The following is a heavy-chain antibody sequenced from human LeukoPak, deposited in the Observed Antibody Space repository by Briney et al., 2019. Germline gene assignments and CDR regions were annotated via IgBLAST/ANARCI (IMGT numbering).Heavy chain of an antibody. Sequence: ASVKVSCKASGYTFTTYYMHWVRQAPGQGLEWMGIINPSGGSTRYAQKFQGRVTMSSDTSTSTVYVELSSLRSEDTAVYYCARGRLVRPLHGMDVWGQGTTVTVSS. D-gene: IGHD2-2*01. CDR1: GYTFTTYY. V-gene: IGHV1-46*01. J-gene: IGHJ6*02. CDR3: ARGRLVRPLHGMDV. CDR2: INPSGGST.